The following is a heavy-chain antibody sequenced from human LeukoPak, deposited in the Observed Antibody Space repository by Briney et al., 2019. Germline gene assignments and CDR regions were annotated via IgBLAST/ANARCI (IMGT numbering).Heavy chain of an antibody. CDR1: GFAFSSFG. J-gene: IGHJ5*02. V-gene: IGHV3-33*01. CDR3: ARATVTRWFDP. CDR2: IWYDGTNK. Sequence: PGRSLRLFCAASGFAFSSFGMHWVRQAPGKGLEWVAVIWYDGTNKYYADSVKGRFTISRDNSKNTLYLQMNSLRAEDTAVYYCARATVTRWFDPWGQGTLVTVSS. D-gene: IGHD4-17*01.